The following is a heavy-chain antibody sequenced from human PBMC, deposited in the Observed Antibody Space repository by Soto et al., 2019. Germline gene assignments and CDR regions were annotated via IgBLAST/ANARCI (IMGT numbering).Heavy chain of an antibody. D-gene: IGHD2-15*01. CDR2: ITHSGST. Sequence: QVQLQQWGAGLLKPSETLSLTCAVYGGSFSGYYWSWIRQPPGKGLEWIGEITHSGSTNYNPSLKSRVTISVDTSKNQFSLKLSSVTAADTAVYYCARYRGKVALPFDYWGQGTLVTVSS. CDR1: GGSFSGYY. V-gene: IGHV4-34*01. CDR3: ARYRGKVALPFDY. J-gene: IGHJ4*02.